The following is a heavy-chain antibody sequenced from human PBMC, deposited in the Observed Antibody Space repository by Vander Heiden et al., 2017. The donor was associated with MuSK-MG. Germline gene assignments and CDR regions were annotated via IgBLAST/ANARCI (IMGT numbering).Heavy chain of an antibody. CDR2: INHSGSP. J-gene: IGHJ4*02. V-gene: IGHV4-34*01. CDR1: GGSFSGCY. D-gene: IGHD6-19*01. Sequence: VQLQQWGAGLLKPSETMSLTCAVYGGSFSGCYWGWIRQPPGKGLEWIGEINHSGSPNYNPSLKSRVTISVDTSKNQFSLKLSSVTAADTAVYYCARGHAGQWLTHFDYWGQGTLITVSS. CDR3: ARGHAGQWLTHFDY.